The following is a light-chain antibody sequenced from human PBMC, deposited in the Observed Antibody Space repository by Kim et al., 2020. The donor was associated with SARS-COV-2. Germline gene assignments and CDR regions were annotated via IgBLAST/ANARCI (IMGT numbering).Light chain of an antibody. Sequence: APGQTARITCGGDNIGGETVHWYRQKQGQAPVLVIFYDNDRPSGIPARFSGSNSGNTATLTISRVEAGDEADYFCQVWHGGSHHVIFGGGTQLTVL. CDR2: YDN. CDR1: NIGGET. V-gene: IGLV3-21*04. CDR3: QVWHGGSHHVI. J-gene: IGLJ2*01.